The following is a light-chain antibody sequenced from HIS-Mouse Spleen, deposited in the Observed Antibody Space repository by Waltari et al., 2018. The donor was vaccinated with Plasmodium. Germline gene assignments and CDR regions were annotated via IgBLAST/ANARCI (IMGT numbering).Light chain of an antibody. J-gene: IGLJ3*02. Sequence: QPVLTQPPSSSASPGESARLTCTLPSDINVGSYNIYWYQQTPGSPPRYLLYYYSYSDKGQGSGGPSRFSGSKDASAHTGILLISGLQSEDEADYYCMTWPSNASGVFGGGTKLTVL. CDR2: YYSYSDK. CDR1: SDINVGSYN. V-gene: IGLV5-37*01. CDR3: MTWPSNASGV.